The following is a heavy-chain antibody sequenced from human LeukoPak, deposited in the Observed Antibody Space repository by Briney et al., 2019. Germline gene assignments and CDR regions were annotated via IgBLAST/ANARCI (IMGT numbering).Heavy chain of an antibody. V-gene: IGHV4-34*01. J-gene: IGHJ4*02. Sequence: SETLSLTCAVYGGSFSGYYWSWIRQPPGKGLGWIGEINHSGSTNYNPSLKSRVTTSVDTSKNQFSLKLSSVTAADTAVYYCARGARPLHYYDSSGYYWGTERHYYFDYWGQGTLVTVSS. CDR2: INHSGST. CDR3: ARGARPLHYYDSSGYYWGTERHYYFDY. CDR1: GGSFSGYY. D-gene: IGHD3-22*01.